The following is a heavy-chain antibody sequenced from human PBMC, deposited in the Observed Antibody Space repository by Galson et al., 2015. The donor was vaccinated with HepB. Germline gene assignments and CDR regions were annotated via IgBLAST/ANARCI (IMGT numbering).Heavy chain of an antibody. J-gene: IGHJ5*02. CDR1: GFTFSSYA. Sequence: SLRLSCAASGFTFSSYAMTWVRQAPGKRLEWVSVISGSGGSTYYADSVKGRFTISRDNSKNTLYLQMNSLRAEDTAVYYCAKGSYELLYGDNWFDPWGQGTLVTVPS. CDR3: AKGSYELLYGDNWFDP. CDR2: ISGSGGST. V-gene: IGHV3-23*01. D-gene: IGHD2-2*02.